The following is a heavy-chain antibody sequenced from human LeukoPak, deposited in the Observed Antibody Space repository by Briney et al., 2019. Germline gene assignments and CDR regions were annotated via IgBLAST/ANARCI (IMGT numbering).Heavy chain of an antibody. Sequence: SETLSLTCTVSGGSISSYYWSWIRQPPGKGLEWIGYIYHSGSTNYNPSLKSRVTISVDTSKNQFSLKLSSVTAADTAVYYCARGGGPLWFGDLEFDPWGQGTLVTVSS. CDR3: ARGGGPLWFGDLEFDP. CDR1: GGSISSYY. V-gene: IGHV4-59*01. CDR2: IYHSGST. D-gene: IGHD3-10*01. J-gene: IGHJ5*02.